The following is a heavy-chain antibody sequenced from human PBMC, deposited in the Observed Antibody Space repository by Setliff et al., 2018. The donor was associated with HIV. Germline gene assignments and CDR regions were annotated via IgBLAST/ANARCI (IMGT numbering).Heavy chain of an antibody. D-gene: IGHD1-26*01. CDR2: IYYSGTT. CDR1: GGSISSSSYY. CDR3: ARYRRDDYYLTAYFDS. J-gene: IGHJ4*02. Sequence: KTSETLSLTCTVSGGSISSSSYYWGWIRQPPGKGLEWIGSIYYSGTTYYNPSLRSRITISVDTSKNQFSLQLNSVTPEDTAVYYCARYRRDDYYLTAYFDSWGQGTLVTVSS. V-gene: IGHV4-39*07.